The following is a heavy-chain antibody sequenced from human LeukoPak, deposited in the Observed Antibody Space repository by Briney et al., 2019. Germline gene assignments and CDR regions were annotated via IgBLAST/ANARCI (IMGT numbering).Heavy chain of an antibody. V-gene: IGHV4-59*01. Sequence: SETLSLTCTVSGGSISSYYWSWIRQPPGKGLEWIGYIYYSGSTNYNPSLKSRVTISVDTSKNQFSLKLSSVTAADTAVYYCARTTGNYGYYFDYWGQGTLVTVSS. D-gene: IGHD1-7*01. CDR1: GGSISSYY. CDR2: IYYSGST. J-gene: IGHJ4*02. CDR3: ARTTGNYGYYFDY.